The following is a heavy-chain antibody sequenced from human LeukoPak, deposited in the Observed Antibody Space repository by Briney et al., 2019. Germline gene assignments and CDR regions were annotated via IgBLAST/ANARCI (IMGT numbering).Heavy chain of an antibody. V-gene: IGHV3-30*04. J-gene: IGHJ3*02. Sequence: GGSLRLSCAASGFTFSSYAMHWVRQAPGKGLEWVAVISYDGSNKYYADSVKGRFTISRDNSKNTLYLQMNSLRAEDTAVYYCAVVGAIKTDAFDIWGQGTMVTVSS. CDR2: ISYDGSNK. CDR1: GFTFSSYA. D-gene: IGHD1-26*01. CDR3: AVVGAIKTDAFDI.